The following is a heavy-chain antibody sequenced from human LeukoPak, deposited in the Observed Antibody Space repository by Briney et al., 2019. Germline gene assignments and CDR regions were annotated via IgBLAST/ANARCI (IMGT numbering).Heavy chain of an antibody. Sequence: GGSLRLPCAASGFTFSSYAMSWVRQAPGKGLEWVSAISGSGGSTYYADSVKGRFTISRDNAKNSLYLQMNSLRAEDTAVYYCAREEPTYYYDSSGYYANYWGQGTLVTVSS. CDR3: AREEPTYYYDSSGYYANY. D-gene: IGHD3-22*01. V-gene: IGHV3-23*01. CDR2: ISGSGGST. J-gene: IGHJ4*02. CDR1: GFTFSSYA.